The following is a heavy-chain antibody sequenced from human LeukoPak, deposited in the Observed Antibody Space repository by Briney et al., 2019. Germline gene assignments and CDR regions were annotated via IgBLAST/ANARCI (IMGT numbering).Heavy chain of an antibody. V-gene: IGHV4-59*08. J-gene: IGHJ3*02. Sequence: ASDTLSLTCTVSCGPLRYYYWMWMRQPPGKGLEWIGYIYNSGSTNYNPSLKSRVTMPVDTSKNQFSLKLSSVTAADTAVYYCARHPQYSNSVGDFDIWGQGTMVTVSS. CDR1: CGPLRYYY. D-gene: IGHD1-26*01. CDR2: IYNSGST. CDR3: ARHPQYSNSVGDFDI.